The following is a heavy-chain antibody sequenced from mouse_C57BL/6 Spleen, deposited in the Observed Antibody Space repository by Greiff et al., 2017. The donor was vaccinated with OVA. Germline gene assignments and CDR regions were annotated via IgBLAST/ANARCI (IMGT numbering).Heavy chain of an antibody. V-gene: IGHV14-3*01. CDR1: GFTITNTY. J-gene: IGHJ3*01. CDR2: LDPANGNT. Sequence: VQLQQSVAELVRPGASVKLSCTASGFTITNTYMHWLKQRPEQGLEWIGRLDPANGNTNYAPKFQGKATITADTSSNTAYLQLSSLTSEDTAIYYCARGDDSPWFAYWGQGTLVTVSA. D-gene: IGHD2-4*01. CDR3: ARGDDSPWFAY.